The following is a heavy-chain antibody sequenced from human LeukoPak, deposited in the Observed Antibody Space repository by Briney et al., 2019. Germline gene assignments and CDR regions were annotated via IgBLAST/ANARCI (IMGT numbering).Heavy chain of an antibody. D-gene: IGHD3-22*01. Sequence: GGSLRLSCAASGFTSSSYWMHWVRQAPGKGLVWVSRINSDGSSTSYADSVKGRFTISRDNAKNTLYLQMNSLRAEDTAVYYCARARYYDSSGYYESFDYWGQGTLVTVSS. J-gene: IGHJ4*02. CDR2: INSDGSST. V-gene: IGHV3-74*01. CDR3: ARARYYDSSGYYESFDY. CDR1: GFTSSSYW.